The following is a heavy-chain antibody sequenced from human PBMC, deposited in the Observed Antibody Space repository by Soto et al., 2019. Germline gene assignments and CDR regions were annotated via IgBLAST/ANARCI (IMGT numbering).Heavy chain of an antibody. J-gene: IGHJ5*02. CDR3: ARKNYDRSGKEGNWFDP. CDR2: IDPSDSYT. V-gene: IGHV5-10-1*01. Sequence: GESLKISCKGFGYNFSGYWITWLRQMPGKGLEWMGRIDPSDSYTNYSPSFQGHVTISVDKSIRTAYLQWSSLKASDSAMYYCARKNYDRSGKEGNWFDPPGQGTLVTVSS. D-gene: IGHD3-22*01. CDR1: GYNFSGYW.